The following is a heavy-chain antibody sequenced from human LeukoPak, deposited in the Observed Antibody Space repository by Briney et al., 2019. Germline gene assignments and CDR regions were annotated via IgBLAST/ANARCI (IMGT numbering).Heavy chain of an antibody. D-gene: IGHD6-19*01. CDR1: GDSVSSNSAA. Sequence: SQTLSLTCAISGDSVSSNSAAWNWIRQSPSRGLEWLGRTYYRSKWYNDYAVSVKSRITINPDPSKNQFSLQLNSVTPEDTAVYYCARAGGSGQEWDYYYGMDVWGQGTTVTVSS. CDR2: TYYRSKWYN. V-gene: IGHV6-1*01. CDR3: ARAGGSGQEWDYYYGMDV. J-gene: IGHJ6*02.